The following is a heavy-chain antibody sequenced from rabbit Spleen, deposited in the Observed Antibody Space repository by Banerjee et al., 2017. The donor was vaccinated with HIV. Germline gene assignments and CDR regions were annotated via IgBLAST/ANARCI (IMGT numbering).Heavy chain of an antibody. J-gene: IGHJ4*01. CDR2: IYTGNSKT. Sequence: QQLVESGGGLVKPGASLTLTCKASGFSFSSGYDMCWVRQAPGKGLEWIACIYTGNSKTYYASWAKGRFTISKTSSTTVTLQMTSLTVADTATYFCTRDSGSGPYIDGYFNLWGQGTLVTVS. V-gene: IGHV1S40*01. D-gene: IGHD1-1*01. CDR1: GFSFSSGYD. CDR3: TRDSGSGPYIDGYFNL.